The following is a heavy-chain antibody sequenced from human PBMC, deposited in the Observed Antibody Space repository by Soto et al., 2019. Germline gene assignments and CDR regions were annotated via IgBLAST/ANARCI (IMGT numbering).Heavy chain of an antibody. V-gene: IGHV4-31*03. J-gene: IGHJ4*02. CDR3: ARDTQRGYSGYFDS. CDR2: IYYSGST. Sequence: QVQLQESGPGLVKPSQTLSLSCTVSGGSLSSGGYYWSGIRQHPGKGLEWIGFIYYSGSTSYNPSLKSRVTISVDTSQNQFSLKLSSVTAADTAVYYCARDTQRGYSGYFDSWGQGTLVTVSS. CDR1: GGSLSSGGYY. D-gene: IGHD5-12*01.